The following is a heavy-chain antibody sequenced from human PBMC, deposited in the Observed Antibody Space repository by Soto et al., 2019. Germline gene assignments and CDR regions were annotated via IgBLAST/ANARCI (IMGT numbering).Heavy chain of an antibody. CDR3: ARQAREPLGYYYYYYMAV. J-gene: IGHJ6*03. V-gene: IGHV5-51*01. CDR1: GYSFTSYW. D-gene: IGHD3-16*01. Sequence: GESLKISCKGSGYSFTSYWIGWVRQMPGKGLEWMGIIYPGDSDTRYSPSFQGQVTISADKSISTAYLQWSSLKASDTAMYYCARQAREPLGYYYYYYMAVWGKGTTVTVSS. CDR2: IYPGDSDT.